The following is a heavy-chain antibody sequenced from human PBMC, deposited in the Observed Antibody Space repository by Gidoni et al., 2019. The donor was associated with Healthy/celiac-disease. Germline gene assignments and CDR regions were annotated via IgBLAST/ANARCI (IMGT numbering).Heavy chain of an antibody. CDR3: ARYSIVFDY. V-gene: IGHV3-30*03. J-gene: IGHJ4*02. Sequence: QVQLVESGGGVVQPGRSLRLSCAASGFTFSSYGMHWVRQAPGKGLEWVAVISYDGSNKYYADSVKGRFTISRDNSKNTLYLQMNSLRAEDTAVYYCARYSIVFDYWGQGTLVTVSS. CDR2: ISYDGSNK. CDR1: GFTFSSYG. D-gene: IGHD2-15*01.